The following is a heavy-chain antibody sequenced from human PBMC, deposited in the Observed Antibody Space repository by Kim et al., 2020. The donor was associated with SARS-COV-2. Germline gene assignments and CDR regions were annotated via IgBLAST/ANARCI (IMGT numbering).Heavy chain of an antibody. CDR2: INPSGGST. J-gene: IGHJ5*02. CDR3: ASGIAVAGTPARAYWFDP. V-gene: IGHV1-46*01. D-gene: IGHD6-19*01. Sequence: ASVKVSCKASGYTFTSYYMHWVRQAPGQGLEWMGIINPSGGSTSYAQKFQGRVTMTRDTSTSTVYMELSSLRSEDTAVYYCASGIAVAGTPARAYWFDPWGQGTLVTVSS. CDR1: GYTFTSYY.